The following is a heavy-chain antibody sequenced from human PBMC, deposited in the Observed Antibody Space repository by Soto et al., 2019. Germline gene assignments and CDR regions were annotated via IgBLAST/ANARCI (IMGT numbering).Heavy chain of an antibody. CDR2: IKSKTDGGTT. D-gene: IGHD3-22*01. CDR3: TTLYYYDSSGYYTPDAFDI. J-gene: IGHJ3*02. V-gene: IGHV3-15*07. Sequence: GGSLRLSCAASGFTFSNAWMNWVRQAPGKGLEWVGRIKSKTDGGTTDYAAPVKGRFTISRDDSKNTLYLQMNSLKTEDTAVYYCTTLYYYDSSGYYTPDAFDIWGQGTMVTVSS. CDR1: GFTFSNAW.